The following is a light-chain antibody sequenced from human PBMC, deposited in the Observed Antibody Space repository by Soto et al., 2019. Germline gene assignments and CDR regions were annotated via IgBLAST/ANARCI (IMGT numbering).Light chain of an antibody. CDR3: QVWDSSTDYVV. J-gene: IGLJ2*01. CDR2: DDG. Sequence: SYELTRPPSVSVAPGQTAKITCGGNNIGSKGVHWYQQKPGQAPVLVVYDDGDRPSGIPERFSGSNSGNTATLTISRVEAGDEADYYCQVWDSSTDYVVFGGGTKLTVL. V-gene: IGLV3-21*02. CDR1: NIGSKG.